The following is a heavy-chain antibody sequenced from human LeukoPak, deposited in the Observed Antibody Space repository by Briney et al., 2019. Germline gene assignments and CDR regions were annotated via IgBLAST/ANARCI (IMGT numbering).Heavy chain of an antibody. CDR2: ISNSGDTM. J-gene: IGHJ4*02. D-gene: IGHD6-25*01. CDR1: GFTFSSYA. Sequence: PGGSLRLSCAASGFTFSSYAMSWVRQAPGKGLEWVSYISNSGDTMYYADSVKGRFTISRDNAQNSLYLQMNSLRAEDTAVYYCARAPRLSDYWGQGTLVTVSS. CDR3: ARAPRLSDY. V-gene: IGHV3-48*04.